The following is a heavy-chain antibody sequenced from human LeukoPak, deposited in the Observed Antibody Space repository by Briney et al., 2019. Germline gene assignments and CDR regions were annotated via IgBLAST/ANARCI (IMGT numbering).Heavy chain of an antibody. CDR3: AHTLRYFDWLKAFDI. D-gene: IGHD3-9*01. CDR1: GFSLSTRGVD. V-gene: IGHV2-5*01. CDR2: IYWNDDK. J-gene: IGHJ3*02. Sequence: SGPTLVKPTQTLTLTCTFSGFSLSTRGVDVGWIRQPPGKALEWLALIYWNDDKRYSPSLKSRLTITKDTSKNQVVLTMTNMDPVDTATYYCAHTLRYFDWLKAFDIWGQGTMVTVSS.